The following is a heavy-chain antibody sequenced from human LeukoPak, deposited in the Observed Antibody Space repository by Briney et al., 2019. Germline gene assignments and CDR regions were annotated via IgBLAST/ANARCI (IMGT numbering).Heavy chain of an antibody. CDR3: ASRSGWAFDI. J-gene: IGHJ3*02. Sequence: PGRSLRLSCAPSGFTFSSYAMHWVRQAPGKGLEWVAVTSSDETHKYYAESVKGRFTVSRDNSKNALYLQMNSLRAEDTAVYYCASRSGWAFDIWGQGTMVTVSS. CDR1: GFTFSSYA. D-gene: IGHD3-3*01. CDR2: TSSDETHK. V-gene: IGHV3-30*04.